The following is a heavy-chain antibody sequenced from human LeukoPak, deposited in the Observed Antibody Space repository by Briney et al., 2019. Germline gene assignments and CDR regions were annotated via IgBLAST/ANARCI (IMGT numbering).Heavy chain of an antibody. CDR1: GGSISSSSHY. D-gene: IGHD1-26*01. J-gene: IGHJ4*02. Sequence: SETLSLTCTVSGGSISSSSHYWGWIRQPPGKGLEWIGSIYYSGITYYNPSLRSRVTISVDTSKNQFSLKLSSVTAADTAVYYCARDPSDYIDYWGQGTLVTVSS. CDR2: IYYSGIT. V-gene: IGHV4-39*07. CDR3: ARDPSDYIDY.